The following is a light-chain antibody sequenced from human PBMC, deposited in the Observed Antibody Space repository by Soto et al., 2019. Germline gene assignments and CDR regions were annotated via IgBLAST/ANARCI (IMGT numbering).Light chain of an antibody. CDR3: AAWDVGLEGPI. CDR1: MSNIGRNT. V-gene: IGLV1-44*01. J-gene: IGLJ2*01. Sequence: QSVLTQPPSTSGAPGQRFTIYCSGSMSNIGRNTVNWYQQLPGTAPKVLMYKDNRRPSGVPDRFSGSKSGTSAYLAISGLQSEDEATYYCAAWDVGLEGPIFGGGTKLTVL. CDR2: KDN.